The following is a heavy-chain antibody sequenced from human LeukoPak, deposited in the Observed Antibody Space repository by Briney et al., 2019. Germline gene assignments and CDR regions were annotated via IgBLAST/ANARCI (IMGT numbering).Heavy chain of an antibody. Sequence: SVKVSCKASGGTFSSYAISWVRQAPGQGLEWMGGIIPIFGTANYAQKFQGRVTITADESTSTAYMELSSLRSEDTAVYYCARSIAAAGTGSFDYWGQGTLVTVSS. CDR3: ARSIAAAGTGSFDY. J-gene: IGHJ4*02. D-gene: IGHD6-13*01. V-gene: IGHV1-69*01. CDR1: GGTFSSYA. CDR2: IIPIFGTA.